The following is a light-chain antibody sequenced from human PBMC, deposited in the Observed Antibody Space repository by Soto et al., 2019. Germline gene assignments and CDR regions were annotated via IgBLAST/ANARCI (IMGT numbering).Light chain of an antibody. CDR2: DVS. Sequence: QSALTQPRSVSGSPGQSVTISCTGTSSDVGGYNYGSWYQQHPGKAPKPMIYDVSKRPSGVPDRFSGSKSGNTASLTISGLQAEDEADYYCCSYAGSYTLYVFGTGTKVTVL. CDR3: CSYAGSYTLYV. CDR1: SSDVGGYNY. V-gene: IGLV2-11*01. J-gene: IGLJ1*01.